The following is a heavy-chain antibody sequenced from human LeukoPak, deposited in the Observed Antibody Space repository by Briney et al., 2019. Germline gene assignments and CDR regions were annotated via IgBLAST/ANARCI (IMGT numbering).Heavy chain of an antibody. D-gene: IGHD1-26*01. J-gene: IGHJ4*02. CDR2: INHSGST. CDR1: GGSFSGYY. CDR3: AHLLGATSLFDS. Sequence: SETLSLTCAVYGGSFSGYYWSWSRQPPGKGLEWIGEINHSGSTNYNPSLKSRVTISVDTSKNQFSLKPSSVTAADTAVYYCAHLLGATSLFDSWGQGTLVTVSS. V-gene: IGHV4-34*01.